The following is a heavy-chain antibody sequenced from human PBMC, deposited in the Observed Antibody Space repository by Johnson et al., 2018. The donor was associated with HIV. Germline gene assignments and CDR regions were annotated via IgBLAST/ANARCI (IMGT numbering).Heavy chain of an antibody. J-gene: IGHJ3*02. D-gene: IGHD6-13*01. CDR2: ISYDGSNK. CDR3: ARGLAADAFDI. Sequence: QMLLVESGGGVVQPGRSLRLSCAASGFTFSSYAMHWVRQAPGKGLEWLAVISYDGSNKYYADSVKGRFTISRDNSKNTLYLQMNSLRAEDTAVYYCARGLAADAFDIWGQGTMVTVSS. V-gene: IGHV3-30-3*01. CDR1: GFTFSSYA.